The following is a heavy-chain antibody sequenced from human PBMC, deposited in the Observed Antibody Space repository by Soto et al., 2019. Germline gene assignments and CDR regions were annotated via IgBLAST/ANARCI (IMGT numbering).Heavy chain of an antibody. D-gene: IGHD2-15*01. Sequence: GGSLRLSCAASGFTFSSYAMHWVRQAPGKGLEWVAVISYDGSNKYYADSVKGRFTISRDNSKNTLYLQMNSLRAEDTAVYYCARALVVVAATSTDYWGQGTLVTVSS. J-gene: IGHJ4*02. CDR3: ARALVVVAATSTDY. CDR1: GFTFSSYA. CDR2: ISYDGSNK. V-gene: IGHV3-30-3*01.